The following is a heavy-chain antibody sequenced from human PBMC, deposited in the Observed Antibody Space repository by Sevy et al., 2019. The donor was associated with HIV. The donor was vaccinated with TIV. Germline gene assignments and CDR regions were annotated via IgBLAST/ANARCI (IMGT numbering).Heavy chain of an antibody. CDR2: LSNSRSYI. D-gene: IGHD3-16*01. J-gene: IGHJ3*02. V-gene: IGHV3-21*01. CDR1: GFTFISFT. CDR3: ARRGGLTDEGFDI. Sequence: GGSLRLSCAASGFTFISFTMNWVRQAPGKGLEWVSSLSNSRSYIYYADSVKGRFTISRDNAKNALDLQMDSLRVEDAAVYYCARRGGLTDEGFDIWGQGTMVTVSS.